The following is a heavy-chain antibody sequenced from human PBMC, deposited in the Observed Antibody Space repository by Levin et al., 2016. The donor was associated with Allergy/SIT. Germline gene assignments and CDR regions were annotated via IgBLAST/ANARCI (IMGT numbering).Heavy chain of an antibody. CDR2: ISHSGST. CDR1: GGSVSGYY. Sequence: GSLRLSCAVYGGSVSGYYWVWIRQTPGKGLEFIGEISHSGSTNYNPSLKSRTFMSVDTSKNQISLRLNSVTDADTAVYYCARCSPYDVPDYWGQGTLVTVSS. J-gene: IGHJ4*02. D-gene: IGHD3-3*01. V-gene: IGHV4-34*01. CDR3: ARCSPYDVPDY.